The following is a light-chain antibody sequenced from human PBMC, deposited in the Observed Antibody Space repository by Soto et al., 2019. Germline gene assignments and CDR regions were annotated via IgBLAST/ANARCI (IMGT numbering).Light chain of an antibody. V-gene: IGKV1-39*01. J-gene: IGKJ1*01. CDR1: QNIGVY. CDR3: HQTAANPWT. Sequence: DIQMTQSPSSLSASVGDRVTITCRASQNIGVYLNWYQKKPGRAPKLLIHAASTLQSGVPSTCSGSGSGTDFALTISSLQPVDFATYYCHQTAANPWTFAQGTKGEI. CDR2: AAS.